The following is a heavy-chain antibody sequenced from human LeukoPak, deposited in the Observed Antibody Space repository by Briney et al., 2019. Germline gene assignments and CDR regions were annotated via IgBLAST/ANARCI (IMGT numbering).Heavy chain of an antibody. CDR1: GGSISRGSYY. CDR2: IYYSGST. Sequence: SETLSLTCNVSGGSISRGSYYWSWIRQPAGKGLEWIGYIYYSGSTNYNPSLKSRVTISVDTSKNQFSLKLSSVTAADTAVYYCARDPDEISGSYFDYWGQGTLVTVSS. V-gene: IGHV4-61*10. D-gene: IGHD1-26*01. J-gene: IGHJ4*02. CDR3: ARDPDEISGSYFDY.